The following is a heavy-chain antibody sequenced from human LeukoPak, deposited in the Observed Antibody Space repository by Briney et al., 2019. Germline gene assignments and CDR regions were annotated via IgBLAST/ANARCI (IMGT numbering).Heavy chain of an antibody. J-gene: IGHJ4*02. V-gene: IGHV3-48*01. CDR2: ISGSGSTT. CDR1: GFSFSSYS. CDR3: ARDLSGYNFYPDY. Sequence: TGGSLRLSCAAPGFSFSSYSMNWVRQAPGKGLELVSYISGSGSTTYYADSVKGRFTMSRDNARNSVYLRMNSLRAEDTAVYYCARDLSGYNFYPDYWGQGTLVTVSS. D-gene: IGHD5-12*01.